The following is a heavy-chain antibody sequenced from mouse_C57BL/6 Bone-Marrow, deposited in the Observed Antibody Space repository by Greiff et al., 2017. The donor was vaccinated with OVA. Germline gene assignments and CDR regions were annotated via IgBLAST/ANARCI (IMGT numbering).Heavy chain of an antibody. CDR2: IYPGDGDT. D-gene: IGHD2-14*01. Sequence: QVQLQQSGPELVKPGASVKISCKASGYAFSSSWMNWVKQRPGKGLEWIGRIYPGDGDTNYNGKFKGKATLTADKSSSTAYMQLSSLTSEDSAVYFCAATYRRYYFDYWGQGTTLTVSS. J-gene: IGHJ2*01. CDR1: GYAFSSSW. V-gene: IGHV1-82*01. CDR3: AATYRRYYFDY.